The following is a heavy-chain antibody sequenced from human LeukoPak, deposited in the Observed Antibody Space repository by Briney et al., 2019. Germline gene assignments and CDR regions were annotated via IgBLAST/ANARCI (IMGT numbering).Heavy chain of an antibody. J-gene: IGHJ4*02. CDR3: ARGGWWYSSGWEQDFDY. CDR2: ISAYNGNT. Sequence: SVKLSCKASVYTFTSYGISWVRQAPGQGLECMGWISAYNGNTNYAQKLQGRVTMTTDTSTRTAYKELRSLRSDDTAVYYCARGGWWYSSGWEQDFDYWGQGTLVTVSS. V-gene: IGHV1-18*01. D-gene: IGHD6-19*01. CDR1: VYTFTSYG.